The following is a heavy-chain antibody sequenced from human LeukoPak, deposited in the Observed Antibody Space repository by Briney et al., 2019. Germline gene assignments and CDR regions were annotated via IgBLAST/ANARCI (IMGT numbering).Heavy chain of an antibody. CDR3: ARDPRYGSGQTWFDP. D-gene: IGHD3-10*01. J-gene: IGHJ5*02. CDR2: INPSGGST. CDR1: GYTFTSYY. V-gene: IGHV1-46*01. Sequence: GASVKVSCKASGYTFTSYYMHWARQAPGQGLEWMGIINPSGGSTNYAQKLQDRVTMTRDTSTSTVYMELSSLRSEDTAVYYCARDPRYGSGQTWFDPWGQGTLVTVSS.